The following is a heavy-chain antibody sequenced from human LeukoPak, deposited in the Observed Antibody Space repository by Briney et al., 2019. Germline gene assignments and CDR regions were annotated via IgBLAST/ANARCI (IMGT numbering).Heavy chain of an antibody. Sequence: PSETLSLTCAVYGGSFSGYYWSWIRQPPGKGLEWIGEINHSGSTNYNPSLKSRVTISVDTSKNQFSLKLSSVTAADTAVYYCARVGGSGYYYYHYYMDVWGKGTTVTISS. CDR1: GGSFSGYY. CDR2: INHSGST. V-gene: IGHV4-34*01. D-gene: IGHD3-22*01. CDR3: ARVGGSGYYYYHYYMDV. J-gene: IGHJ6*03.